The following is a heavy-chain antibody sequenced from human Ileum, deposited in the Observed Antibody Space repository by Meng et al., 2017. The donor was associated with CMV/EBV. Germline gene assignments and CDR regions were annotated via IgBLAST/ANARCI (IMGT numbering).Heavy chain of an antibody. CDR2: IYDSGSA. J-gene: IGHJ6*02. CDR3: AGNYRFNFYYYGMDV. D-gene: IGHD5-24*01. Sequence: GSLRLSCTVSGGSISSYYWSWIRQPPGKGLEWIGYIYDSGSANYNPSLKSRVTISVDTSKKQFSLKLSSVTAADTAVHYCAGNYRFNFYYYGMDVWGQGTTVTVSS. V-gene: IGHV4-59*01. CDR1: GGSISSYY.